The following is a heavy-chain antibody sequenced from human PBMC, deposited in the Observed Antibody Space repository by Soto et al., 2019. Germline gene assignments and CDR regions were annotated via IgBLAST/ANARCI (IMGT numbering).Heavy chain of an antibody. CDR3: ARSGGRERNFIY. J-gene: IGHJ4*02. Sequence: QVQLVQSGAEVKKPGSSVKVSCKASGGTFSSDSFSWVRQAPGQGLEWMGGLIPMFDTPIYAQKFQARVTITADESTSTADMQLSSLRAGETGVYYCARSGGRERNFIYWGQVALFTVSS. V-gene: IGHV1-69*12. CDR1: GGTFSSDS. CDR2: LIPMFDTP. D-gene: IGHD3-10*01.